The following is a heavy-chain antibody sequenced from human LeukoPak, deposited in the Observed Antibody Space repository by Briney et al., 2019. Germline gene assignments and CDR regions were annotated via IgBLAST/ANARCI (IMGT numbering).Heavy chain of an antibody. CDR3: ARASDDSSGYYYLPTDY. CDR2: IYYSGST. V-gene: IGHV4-39*07. D-gene: IGHD3-22*01. J-gene: IGHJ4*02. CDR1: GGSINSSSYY. Sequence: KTSETLSLTCTVSGGSINSSSYYWGWIRQPPGKGLEWIGSIYYSGSTYYNPSLKSRVTISVDTSKNQFSLKLSSVTAADTAVYYCARASDDSSGYYYLPTDYWGQGTLVTVSS.